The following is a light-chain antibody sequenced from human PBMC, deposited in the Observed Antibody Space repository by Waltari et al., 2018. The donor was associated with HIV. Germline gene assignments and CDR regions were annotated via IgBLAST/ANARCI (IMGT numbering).Light chain of an antibody. J-gene: IGLJ2*01. V-gene: IGLV6-57*03. CDR3: QSYDVATVF. CDR2: EDD. CDR1: SGSIASNY. Sequence: NLMLTQPRSVSGSPGSTVTISCTRGSGSIASNYVPWFLQRPGRAPTTLMYEDDHRPSGVPDRFSGSIDSYSNSASLTIAGLKTEDEADYYCQSYDVATVFFGGGTRLTVL.